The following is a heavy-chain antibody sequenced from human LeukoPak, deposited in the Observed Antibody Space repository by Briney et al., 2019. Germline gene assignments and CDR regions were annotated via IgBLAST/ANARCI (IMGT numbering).Heavy chain of an antibody. CDR3: ARRRYCSSTSCRMYYMDV. CDR1: GGSFSGYY. Sequence: PSETLSFTCAVYGGSFSGYYWSWIRQPPGKGLEWIGEINHSGSTNYNPSLKSRVTISVDTSKNQFSLKLSSVTAADTAVYYCARRRYCSSTSCRMYYMDVWGKGTTVTVSS. CDR2: INHSGST. D-gene: IGHD2-2*01. J-gene: IGHJ6*03. V-gene: IGHV4-34*01.